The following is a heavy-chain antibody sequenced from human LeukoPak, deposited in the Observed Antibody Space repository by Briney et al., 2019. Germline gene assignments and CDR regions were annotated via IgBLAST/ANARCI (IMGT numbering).Heavy chain of an antibody. D-gene: IGHD2/OR15-2a*01. CDR3: TTFYHEYSPY. CDR2: IKSNADGGTP. Sequence: GGSLRLSCAASGFSFMNAWMIWVRQAPGKGLEWVGRIKSNADGGTPDYAAPARGRFTISRDDSKNTLYLQMNSLKAEDTAVYYCTTFYHEYSPYWGRGTLVTVSS. J-gene: IGHJ4*02. V-gene: IGHV3-15*01. CDR1: GFSFMNAW.